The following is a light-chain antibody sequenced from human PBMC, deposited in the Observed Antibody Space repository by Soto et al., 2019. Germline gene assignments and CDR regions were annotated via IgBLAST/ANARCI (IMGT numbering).Light chain of an antibody. CDR2: AAS. Sequence: EIVLTQSPDTLSLSPGERATLSCRASQSVSSSSLAWYQQKPGQAPRLLIYAASSRATGIPDRFSGSGSGTDFTLTISRLEPEDFAVYYCQQYASSPYTFGHGTKLEIK. CDR3: QQYASSPYT. V-gene: IGKV3-20*01. J-gene: IGKJ2*01. CDR1: QSVSSSS.